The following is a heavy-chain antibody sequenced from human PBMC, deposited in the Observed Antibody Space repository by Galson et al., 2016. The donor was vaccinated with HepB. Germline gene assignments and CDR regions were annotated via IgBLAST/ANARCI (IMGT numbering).Heavy chain of an antibody. CDR1: GGSITTYY. V-gene: IGHV4-4*07. Sequence: SETLSLTCAVSGGSITTYYWTWIRQPAGKGLEWIGRIHTTGGTIYNPSLESRVTISVDTSKNQITLKSGSVTAADTAVYYGASSGGTLDPPYYYYYGMDVWGQGTTVIVSS. CDR2: IHTTGGT. J-gene: IGHJ6*02. CDR3: ASSGGTLDPPYYYYYGMDV. D-gene: IGHD3-10*01.